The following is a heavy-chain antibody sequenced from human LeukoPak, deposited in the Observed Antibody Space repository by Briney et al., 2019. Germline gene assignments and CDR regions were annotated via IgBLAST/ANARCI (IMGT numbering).Heavy chain of an antibody. D-gene: IGHD6-19*01. Sequence: GTSLRLSCATSGFTFAAYTMIWVRQAPGKGLEWVAYITRSSGTIYYADPVKGRFTISGDDAKNSLYLQMNSLRDEDTAFYYCARKDGGQWYFDYWGQGTLVTVSS. J-gene: IGHJ4*02. V-gene: IGHV3-48*02. CDR2: ITRSSGTI. CDR1: GFTFAAYT. CDR3: ARKDGGQWYFDY.